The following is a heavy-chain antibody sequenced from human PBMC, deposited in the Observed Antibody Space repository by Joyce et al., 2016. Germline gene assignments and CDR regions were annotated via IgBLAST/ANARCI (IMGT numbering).Heavy chain of an antibody. CDR3: ARGLSAFDYSNYAGYDY. CDR1: GSFSGYY. J-gene: IGHJ4*02. V-gene: IGHV4-34*01. CDR2: INHSGST. Sequence: GSFSGYYWSWIRQPPGQGLEWIGEINHSGSTNYNPSIESRVTISVDTAKNQFSLRLSSVTAADTAVYYCARGLSAFDYSNYAGYDYWGQGTLVTVSS. D-gene: IGHD4-11*01.